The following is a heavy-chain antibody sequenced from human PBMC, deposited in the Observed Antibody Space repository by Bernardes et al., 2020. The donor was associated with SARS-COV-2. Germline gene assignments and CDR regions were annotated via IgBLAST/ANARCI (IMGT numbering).Heavy chain of an antibody. CDR2: IYTSGST. CDR1: GGSISSYY. CDR3: ARDVTIFGVVMGDAFDI. Sequence: SETLSLTCTVSGGSISSYYWSWIRQPAGKGLEWIWRIYTSGSTNYNPSLKSRVTMSVDTSKNQFSLKLSSVTAADTAVYYCARDVTIFGVVMGDAFDIWGQGTMVTVSS. J-gene: IGHJ3*02. D-gene: IGHD3-3*01. V-gene: IGHV4-4*07.